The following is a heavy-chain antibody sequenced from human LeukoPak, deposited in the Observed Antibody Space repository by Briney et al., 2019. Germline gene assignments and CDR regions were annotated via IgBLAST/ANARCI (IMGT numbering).Heavy chain of an antibody. CDR1: GFTFSDYY. CDR2: ISSRGDIV. D-gene: IGHD3-16*01. Sequence: GSLRLSCVASGFTFSDYYMSWVRQAPGKGLEWISYISSRGDIVRNADSVNGRFTISRDNAKNSLHLQMNSLRAEDTAVYFCARGGGLDVWGQGATVTVSS. J-gene: IGHJ6*02. V-gene: IGHV3-11*01. CDR3: ARGGGLDV.